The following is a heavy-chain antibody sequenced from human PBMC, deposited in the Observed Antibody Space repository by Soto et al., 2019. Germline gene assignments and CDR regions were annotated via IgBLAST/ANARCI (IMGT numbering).Heavy chain of an antibody. CDR1: GFTVSTNY. CDR2: IYSAGST. CDR3: ARDGPGGRVDAFDI. V-gene: IGHV3-53*01. J-gene: IGHJ3*02. Sequence: PGGSLRLSCAASGFTVSTNYMSWVRQAPGKGLEWVSSIYSAGSTHYADSVKGRFTISRDNSKNTLNLQMNSLGAEDTAVYYCARDGPGGRVDAFDIWGQGSMVTVSS. D-gene: IGHD6-13*01.